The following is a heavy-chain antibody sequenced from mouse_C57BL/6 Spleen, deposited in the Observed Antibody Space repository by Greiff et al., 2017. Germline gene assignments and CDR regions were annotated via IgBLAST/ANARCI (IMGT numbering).Heavy chain of an antibody. CDR2: IHPNSGGT. CDR3: ATAQPSNFAY. CDR1: GYTFTSYW. J-gene: IGHJ2*01. Sequence: QVQLQQPGAELVKPGASVKLSCKASGYTFTSYWMHWVKQRPGQGLEWIGMIHPNSGGTNYNEKFKSKATLTVDKSSSTAYMHLSSLTSEDSAVYYCATAQPSNFAYWGQGTPLTVSS. V-gene: IGHV1-64*01. D-gene: IGHD3-2*02.